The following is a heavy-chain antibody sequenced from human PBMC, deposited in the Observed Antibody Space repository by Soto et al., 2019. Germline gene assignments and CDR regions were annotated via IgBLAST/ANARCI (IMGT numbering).Heavy chain of an antibody. D-gene: IGHD3-16*02. Sequence: EVQLLESGGGLVQPGGSLRLSCAASGFTFSSYAMSWVRQAPGKGLEWVSAISGSGGSTYYADSVKGRFTISRDNSKNTLYLQMNSLRAEDTAVYYCAKDAMITFGGVIVKDAFDIWGQGTMVTVSS. CDR3: AKDAMITFGGVIVKDAFDI. J-gene: IGHJ3*02. CDR1: GFTFSSYA. V-gene: IGHV3-23*01. CDR2: ISGSGGST.